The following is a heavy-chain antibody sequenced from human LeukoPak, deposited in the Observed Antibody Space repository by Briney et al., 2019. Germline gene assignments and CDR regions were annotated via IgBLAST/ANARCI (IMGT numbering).Heavy chain of an antibody. CDR1: GYRFTSYW. CDR2: IYPGDSDT. CDR3: ASRYCSGGTCYLN. D-gene: IGHD2-15*01. J-gene: IGHJ4*02. Sequence: GGSLKISCKGSGYRFTSYWIGWVRQMAGKGLEWMGIIYPGDSDTRYSPSFQGQVTISADKSISTAYLQWSSLKASDTAMYYCASRYCSGGTCYLNWGQGTLVTVSS. V-gene: IGHV5-51*01.